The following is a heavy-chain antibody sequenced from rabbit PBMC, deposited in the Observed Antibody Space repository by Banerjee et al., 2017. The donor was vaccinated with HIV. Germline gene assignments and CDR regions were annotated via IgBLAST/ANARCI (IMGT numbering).Heavy chain of an antibody. D-gene: IGHD6-1*01. Sequence: QSLEESGGDLVKPEGSLTLTCTASGFSFTSGYDMCWVRQAPGKGLEWIACIYIADDNTAYASWAKGRFTISKTSSTTVTLQMTSLTAADTATYFCARRDGGYVAYGYAYYGMDLWGPGTLVPS. CDR3: ARRDGGYVAYGYAYYGMDL. V-gene: IGHV1S40*01. CDR2: IYIADDNT. J-gene: IGHJ6*01. CDR1: GFSFTSGYD.